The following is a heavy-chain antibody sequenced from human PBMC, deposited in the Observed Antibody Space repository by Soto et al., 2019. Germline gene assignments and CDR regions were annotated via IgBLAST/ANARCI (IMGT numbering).Heavy chain of an antibody. V-gene: IGHV3-9*01. Sequence: EVQMVESGGGLVQPGGSLRLSCAASGFSFGSYDVHWVRQLPGKGLEWVSGITRNSGNKAYADSVKGRFIVSRDDAKNSLYLQMNSLRPEDTALYYCAKDKQGGTYFSGLDYWGQGTLVTVSS. J-gene: IGHJ4*02. CDR2: ITRNSGNK. CDR3: AKDKQGGTYFSGLDY. D-gene: IGHD1-26*01. CDR1: GFSFGSYD.